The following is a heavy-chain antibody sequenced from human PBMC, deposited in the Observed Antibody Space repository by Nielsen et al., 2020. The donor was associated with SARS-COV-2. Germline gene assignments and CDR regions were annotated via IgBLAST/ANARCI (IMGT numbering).Heavy chain of an antibody. CDR3: ARGQGYCSSTSCPSYYYMDV. Sequence: GGSLRLSCAASGFTFSDYYMSWIRQAPGKGLEWVSYISSSSSYTNYADSVKGRFTISRDNAKNSLYLQMNSLRAEDTAVYYCARGQGYCSSTSCPSYYYMDVWGKGTTVTVSS. V-gene: IGHV3-11*06. J-gene: IGHJ6*03. D-gene: IGHD2-2*01. CDR2: ISSSSSYT. CDR1: GFTFSDYY.